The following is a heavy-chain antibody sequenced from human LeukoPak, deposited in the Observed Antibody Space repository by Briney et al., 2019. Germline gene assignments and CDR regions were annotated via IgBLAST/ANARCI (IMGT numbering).Heavy chain of an antibody. CDR3: ARDGLHTAHFDY. V-gene: IGHV3-48*02. J-gene: IGHJ4*02. CDR1: GFSLSDYN. CDR2: ISSRSTTI. D-gene: IGHD5-18*01. Sequence: PGGSLRLSCAASGFSLSDYNMNWVRQAPGRGLEWVSYISSRSTTISYADSVRGRFTISRDNARNSLYLQMNSLRDEDTAVYYCARDGLHTAHFDYWGQGTLVTVSS.